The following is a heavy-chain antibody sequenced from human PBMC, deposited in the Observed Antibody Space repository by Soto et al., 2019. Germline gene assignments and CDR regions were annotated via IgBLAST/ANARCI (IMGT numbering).Heavy chain of an antibody. Sequence: SETLSLTCTVSGGSISSSSYYWGWIRQPPGKGLEWIGSIYYSGSTYYNPSLKSRVTISVDTSKNQFSLKLSSVTAADTAVYYCARHHGVVPAAINYWGQGTLVTVSS. CDR3: ARHHGVVPAAINY. D-gene: IGHD2-2*01. CDR1: GGSISSSSYY. V-gene: IGHV4-39*01. J-gene: IGHJ4*02. CDR2: IYYSGST.